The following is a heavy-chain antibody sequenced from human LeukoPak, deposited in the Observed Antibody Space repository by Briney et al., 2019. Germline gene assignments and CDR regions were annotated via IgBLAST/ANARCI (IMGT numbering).Heavy chain of an antibody. J-gene: IGHJ6*03. CDR3: TKDGSWGDYYFYFYMDV. CDR1: GSGFTFGNFG. V-gene: IGHV3-23*01. Sequence: GGSLRLSCEASGSGFTFGNFGMSWVRQAPGKGLEWLSGISGSGYYTYYADSVKGRFTISRDNSKNILYIQMNSLRAEDTAVYYCTKDGSWGDYYFYFYMDVWGKGTTVTVCS. CDR2: ISGSGYYT. D-gene: IGHD3-16*01.